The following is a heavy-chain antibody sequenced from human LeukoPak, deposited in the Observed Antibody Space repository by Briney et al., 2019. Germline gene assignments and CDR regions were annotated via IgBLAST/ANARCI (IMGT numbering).Heavy chain of an antibody. CDR2: IKSKTDGGTT. CDR1: GFTFSNAW. Sequence: GGSLGLSCEASGFTFSNAWMSWVGRPPGRGWGGVGRIKSKTDGGTTDYAAPVKGRFTISRDGSKNTLYLQMNSLKTEDTAVYYCTTAGDGYNGDYWGQGTLVTVSS. J-gene: IGHJ4*02. V-gene: IGHV3-15*01. D-gene: IGHD5-24*01. CDR3: TTAGDGYNGDY.